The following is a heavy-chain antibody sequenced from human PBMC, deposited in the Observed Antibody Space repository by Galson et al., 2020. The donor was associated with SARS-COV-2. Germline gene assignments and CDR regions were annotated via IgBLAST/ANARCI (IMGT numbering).Heavy chain of an antibody. V-gene: IGHV3-74*01. J-gene: IGHJ4*02. CDR3: ARGDMGNDYFDY. D-gene: IGHD7-27*01. Sequence: GGSLRLSCAASGFTFSNHWMHWVRQAPGKGLVWVSRLYSEGSSTSYADSVKGRFTISGDNAKNTLYLQMNSLRAEDTAVYYCARGDMGNDYFDYWGQVTLVTVSS. CDR2: LYSEGSST. CDR1: GFTFSNHW.